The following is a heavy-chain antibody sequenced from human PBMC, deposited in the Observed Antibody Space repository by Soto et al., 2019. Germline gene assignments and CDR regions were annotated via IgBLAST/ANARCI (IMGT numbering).Heavy chain of an antibody. CDR3: ARASYSYANWFDP. CDR1: GYTFISYA. CDR2: IIPILGIA. J-gene: IGHJ5*02. D-gene: IGHD5-18*01. V-gene: IGHV1-69*04. Sequence: GASVKVSCKASGYTFISYAMNWVRQAPGQGLEWMGRIIPILGIANYAQKFQGRVTITADKSTSTAYMELSSLRSEDTAVYYCARASYSYANWFDPWGQGTLVTVSS.